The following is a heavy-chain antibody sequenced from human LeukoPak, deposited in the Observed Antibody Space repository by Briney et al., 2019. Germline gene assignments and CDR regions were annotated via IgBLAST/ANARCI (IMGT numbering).Heavy chain of an antibody. Sequence: SQTLSLTCAISGDRVSSNSAVWNWIRQSPSRGLEWLGRTYYRSKWYYDYAVSMKSRLTINPDTSKNQFSLHLNSVTPGDTAVYYCARLFRTVGGSGSYVSWFDPWGQGTLVTVSS. V-gene: IGHV6-1*01. CDR3: ARLFRTVGGSGSYVSWFDP. CDR1: GDRVSSNSAV. CDR2: TYYRSKWYY. J-gene: IGHJ5*02. D-gene: IGHD3-10*01.